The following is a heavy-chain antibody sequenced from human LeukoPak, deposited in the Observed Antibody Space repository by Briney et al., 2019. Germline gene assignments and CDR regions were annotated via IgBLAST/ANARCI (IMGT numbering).Heavy chain of an antibody. D-gene: IGHD4-23*01. CDR2: ISYDGSNK. V-gene: IGHV3-30*18. CDR3: AKEDYGGNPGWVDGMDV. CDR1: GFTFSGYG. Sequence: GRSLRLSCAASGFTFSGYGMHWVRQAPGKGLEWVAVISYDGSNKYYADSVKGRFTISRDNSKNTLYLQMNSLRAEDTAVYYCAKEDYGGNPGWVDGMDVWGQGTTVTVSS. J-gene: IGHJ6*02.